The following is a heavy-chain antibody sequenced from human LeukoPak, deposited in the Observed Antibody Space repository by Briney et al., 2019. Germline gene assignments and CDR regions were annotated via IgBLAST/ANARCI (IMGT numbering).Heavy chain of an antibody. CDR1: GGYLSDYD. Sequence: PSETLSLTCGVYGGYLSDYDWSWIRQSPGKGLEWIGEINHSGSTIYHPSLQSRVTISVDRTQSQFSLRLSSVSAADTAVYYCARHVLLGPWPRTKEYNWFDPWGQGTLVTVSS. J-gene: IGHJ5*02. D-gene: IGHD2-2*01. V-gene: IGHV4-34*01. CDR2: INHSGST. CDR3: ARHVLLGPWPRTKEYNWFDP.